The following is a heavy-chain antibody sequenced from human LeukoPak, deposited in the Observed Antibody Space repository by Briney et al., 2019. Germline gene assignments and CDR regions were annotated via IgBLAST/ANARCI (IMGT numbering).Heavy chain of an antibody. D-gene: IGHD2-2*01. Sequence: GRSLTPSCAAAGANFDNYAMSWVRQAPGKGRGWVSGISTSGDGSYYADSVKGRFTISRDNSKNTLFLRMDSLRAEYTAVYDCAVSPFVVAPPNWFDPWGQGTPVSVSP. CDR1: GANFDNYA. V-gene: IGHV3-23*01. CDR2: ISTSGDGS. J-gene: IGHJ5*02. CDR3: AVSPFVVAPPNWFDP.